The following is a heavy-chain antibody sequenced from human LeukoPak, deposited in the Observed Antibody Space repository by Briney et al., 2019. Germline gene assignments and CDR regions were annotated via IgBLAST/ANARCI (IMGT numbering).Heavy chain of an antibody. CDR2: IDHRGST. J-gene: IGHJ6*03. Sequence: PSETLSLTCAVYGGSFSGYYWSWSRQPPGKGLEWIGEIDHRGSTNYNPSLKSRVTISVDTSKNQFSLKLSSVTAADTAVYYCARDSYGYNYMDVWGKGTTVTVSS. D-gene: IGHD5-18*01. CDR1: GGSFSGYY. CDR3: ARDSYGYNYMDV. V-gene: IGHV4-34*01.